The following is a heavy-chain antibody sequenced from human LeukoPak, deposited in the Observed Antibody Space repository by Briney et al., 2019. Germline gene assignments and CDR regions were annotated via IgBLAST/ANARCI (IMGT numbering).Heavy chain of an antibody. CDR3: ARAGIPAANYYYYMDV. Sequence: PGGSLRLSCAASGLTFDDYGMSWVRQAPGKGLEWVSGINWNGGSTGYADSVKGRFTISRDNAKNSLYLQMNSLRAEDTALYYCARAGIPAANYYYYMDVWGKGTTVTVSS. CDR1: GLTFDDYG. V-gene: IGHV3-20*04. J-gene: IGHJ6*03. D-gene: IGHD2-2*01. CDR2: INWNGGST.